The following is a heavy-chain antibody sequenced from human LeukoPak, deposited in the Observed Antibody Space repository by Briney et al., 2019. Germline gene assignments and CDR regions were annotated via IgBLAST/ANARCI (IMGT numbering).Heavy chain of an antibody. CDR2: ISGSGGST. CDR3: ARDDCSGGSCRVVYYYYYGMDV. J-gene: IGHJ6*02. D-gene: IGHD2-15*01. Sequence: GGSLRLSCAASGFTFSSYAMSWVRQAPGKGLEWVSAISGSGGSTYYADSVKGRFTISRDNSKNTLYLQMNSLRAEDTAVYYCARDDCSGGSCRVVYYYYYGMDVWGQGTTVTVSS. V-gene: IGHV3-23*01. CDR1: GFTFSSYA.